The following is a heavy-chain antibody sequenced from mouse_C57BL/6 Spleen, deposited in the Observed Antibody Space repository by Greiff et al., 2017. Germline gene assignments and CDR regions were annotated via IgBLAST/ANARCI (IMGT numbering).Heavy chain of an antibody. CDR2: IRLKSDNYAT. Sequence: EVQLQESGGGLVQPGGSMKLSCVASGFTFSNYWMNWVRQSPEKGLEWVAQIRLKSDNYATHYAESVKGRFTISRDDSKSSVYLQMNNLRAEDTGFYYCTGDYGRNYWGQGTTLTVSS. CDR3: TGDYGRNY. J-gene: IGHJ2*01. CDR1: GFTFSNYW. D-gene: IGHD1-1*01. V-gene: IGHV6-3*01.